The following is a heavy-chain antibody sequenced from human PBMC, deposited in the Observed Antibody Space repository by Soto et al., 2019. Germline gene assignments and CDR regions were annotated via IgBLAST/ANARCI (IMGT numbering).Heavy chain of an antibody. CDR3: AREECSGGSCYYFDY. J-gene: IGHJ4*02. CDR1: GFTFSSYG. CDR2: IWYDGSNK. V-gene: IGHV3-33*01. Sequence: GGSLRLSCAASGFTFSSYGMHWVRQAPGKGLEWVSGIWYDGSNKYYADSVKGRFTISRDNSKNTLYLQMNSLRAEDTAVYYCAREECSGGSCYYFDYWGQGTLVTVSS. D-gene: IGHD2-15*01.